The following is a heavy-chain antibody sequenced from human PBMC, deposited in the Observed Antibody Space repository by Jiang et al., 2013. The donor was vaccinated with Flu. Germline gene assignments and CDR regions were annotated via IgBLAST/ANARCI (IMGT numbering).Heavy chain of an antibody. J-gene: IGHJ6*02. CDR2: INPNSGGT. V-gene: IGHV1-2*02. Sequence: RQAPGQGLEWMGWINPNSGGTNYAQKFQGRVTMTRDTSISTAYMELSRLRSDDTAVYYCAFMVVAATPPYYYYGMDVWGQGTTVTVSS. CDR3: AFMVVAATPPYYYYGMDV. D-gene: IGHD2-15*01.